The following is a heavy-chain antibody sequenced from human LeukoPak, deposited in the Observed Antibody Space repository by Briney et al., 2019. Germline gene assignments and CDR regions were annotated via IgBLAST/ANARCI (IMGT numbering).Heavy chain of an antibody. CDR1: GFTFSDYW. CDR2: INRDGSNT. V-gene: IGHV3-74*01. D-gene: IGHD3-10*01. Sequence: QPGGSLRLSCAASGFTFSDYWMHWVRHAPGKGLVWVSRINRDGSNTSYADSVKGRFTISRDNAKNTLFLQMSTLRAEDTAVYYCAREYGFGSGSYYPWGQGTLVTVSS. CDR3: AREYGFGSGSYYP. J-gene: IGHJ5*02.